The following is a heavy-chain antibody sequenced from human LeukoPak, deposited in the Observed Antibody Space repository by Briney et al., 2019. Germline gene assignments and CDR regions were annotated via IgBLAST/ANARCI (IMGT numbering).Heavy chain of an antibody. J-gene: IGHJ4*02. D-gene: IGHD5-24*01. CDR3: ARDHGDGALDY. CDR2: IYSGGSS. Sequence: GGSLRLSCAASGFTVSSNYMSWVRQAPGKGLEWVSVIYSGGSSYYADSVKGRFTISRDNSKNTLYLQMNSLRAEDTAVYYCARDHGDGALDYWGQGTLVTVSS. CDR1: GFTVSSNY. V-gene: IGHV3-53*01.